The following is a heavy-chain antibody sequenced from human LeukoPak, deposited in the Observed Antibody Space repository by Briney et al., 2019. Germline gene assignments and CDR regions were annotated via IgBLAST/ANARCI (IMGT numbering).Heavy chain of an antibody. CDR3: ARPRGCGSATCNNFDY. Sequence: GGSLRLSCSASGFTFNTYWMSWVRQAPGKGLQWVANVRPDGREQRYVDSVKGRFTISRDNAKNLLYLQMNSLRVEDTAVYYCARPRGCGSATCNNFDYWGQGTLVTVSS. CDR2: VRPDGREQ. V-gene: IGHV3-7*01. CDR1: GFTFNTYW. J-gene: IGHJ4*02. D-gene: IGHD2-15*01.